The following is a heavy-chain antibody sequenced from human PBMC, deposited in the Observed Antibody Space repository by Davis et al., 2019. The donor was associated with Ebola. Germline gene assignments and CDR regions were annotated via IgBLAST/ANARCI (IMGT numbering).Heavy chain of an antibody. CDR3: AREPLGPAAIQGEGNWFDP. CDR2: INPNSGGT. CDR1: GGTFSSYA. V-gene: IGHV1-2*02. J-gene: IGHJ5*02. Sequence: ASVKVSCKASGGTFSSYAISWVRQAPGQGLEWMGWINPNSGGTNYAQKFQGRVTMTRDTSISTAYMELSRLRSDDTAVYYCAREPLGPAAIQGEGNWFDPWGQGTLVTVSS. D-gene: IGHD2-2*02.